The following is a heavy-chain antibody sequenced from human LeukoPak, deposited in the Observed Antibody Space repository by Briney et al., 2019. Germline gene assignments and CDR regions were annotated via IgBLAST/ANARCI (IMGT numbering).Heavy chain of an antibody. Sequence: PGGSLRLSCAASGFTFSSYGMHWVRQAPGKGLEWVAFIRYDGSNKYYADSVKGRFTISRGNSKNTLYLQMNSLRAEDTAVYYCAKETIGQQLADYWGQGTLVTVSS. CDR2: IRYDGSNK. J-gene: IGHJ4*02. CDR3: AKETIGQQLADY. D-gene: IGHD6-13*01. V-gene: IGHV3-30*02. CDR1: GFTFSSYG.